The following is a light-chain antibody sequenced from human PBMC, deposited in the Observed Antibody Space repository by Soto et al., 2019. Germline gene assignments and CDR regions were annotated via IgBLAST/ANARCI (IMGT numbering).Light chain of an antibody. CDR1: SGDIGGYDY. V-gene: IGLV2-8*01. J-gene: IGLJ1*01. CDR3: CSYAPKTIHV. Sequence: QSVLTQPPSASGSPGQSVTISCTGTSGDIGGYDYVSWYQQHPGKAPKLMIYEASKRPAGVSDRFSGSKSGNAASLTISGLLAEDEADYYCCSYAPKTIHVFGTGTKVTVL. CDR2: EAS.